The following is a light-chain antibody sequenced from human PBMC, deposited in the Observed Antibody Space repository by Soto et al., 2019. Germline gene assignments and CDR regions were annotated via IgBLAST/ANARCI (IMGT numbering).Light chain of an antibody. CDR1: SSDVGRYNY. Sequence: QSALTQPASVSGSPGKSITISCTGTSSDVGRYNYVSWYQQHPGKAPKLMIYDVSNRPSGVSNRFSGSKSGNTASLTISWLQAEDEADYYCSSYTSSSTVVFGVGTKLTVL. CDR2: DVS. J-gene: IGLJ2*01. CDR3: SSYTSSSTVV. V-gene: IGLV2-14*01.